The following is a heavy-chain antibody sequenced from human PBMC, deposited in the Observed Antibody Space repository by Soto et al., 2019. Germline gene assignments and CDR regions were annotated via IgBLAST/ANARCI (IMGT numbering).Heavy chain of an antibody. D-gene: IGHD2-15*01. J-gene: IGHJ4*02. CDR3: AKGEFGGSGGSCVFEF. CDR1: GFIFSDYS. CDR2: VSYAGSKR. V-gene: IGHV3-30*18. Sequence: QVQLVEAGGGVVQPGTSLRLSCAASGFIFSDYSMHWVRQSPGRGLEWVEVVSYAGSKRFYADTMKGRFTISRDKSVNTMYLEIDWLRPDDTAVYYCAKGEFGGSGGSCVFEFGGQGTLVTVSS.